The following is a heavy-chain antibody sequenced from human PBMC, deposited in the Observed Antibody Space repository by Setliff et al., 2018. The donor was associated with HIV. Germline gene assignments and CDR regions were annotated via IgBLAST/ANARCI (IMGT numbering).Heavy chain of an antibody. D-gene: IGHD1-26*01. CDR1: GGTFSDHA. V-gene: IGHV1-69*13. J-gene: IGHJ4*01. Sequence: GASVKVSCKASGGTFSDHAISWVRQAPGQGLEWMGGIIPIFGTANYARKFQGRITITADESTTTTFVELSGLRCEDTAVYYCARAPLVGTRPYYFDSWGQGTQVTVSS. CDR2: IIPIFGTA. CDR3: ARAPLVGTRPYYFDS.